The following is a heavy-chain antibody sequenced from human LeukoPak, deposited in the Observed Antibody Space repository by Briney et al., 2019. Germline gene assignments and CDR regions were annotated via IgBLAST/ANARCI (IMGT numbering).Heavy chain of an antibody. CDR1: GSSINSHY. CDR3: ASRPADSTWFGVFDY. CDR2: VFNGGST. V-gene: IGHV4-59*11. Sequence: NPSETLSLTCSVSGSSINSHYWSWIRQSPGKGLEWIGYVFNGGSTNYNPSLKSRVTMSLGTSRDQFSLRLSSVTAADTAIYYCASRPADSTWFGVFDYWSQGTLVTVSS. J-gene: IGHJ4*02. D-gene: IGHD3-10*01.